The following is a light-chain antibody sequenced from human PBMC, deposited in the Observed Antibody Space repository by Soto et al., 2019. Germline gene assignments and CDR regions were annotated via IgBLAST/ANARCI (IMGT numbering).Light chain of an antibody. CDR2: AAS. V-gene: IGKV1-27*01. J-gene: IGKJ1*01. CDR3: QKYNSDPPT. CDR1: RGITNS. Sequence: DIQITQSPSSLSASVGDRVTITCRASRGITNSLAWYQQKAGKVPKLLIYAASTLQSGVPSRFSGSGSGTDFTLTISSLQPEDVATYYCQKYNSDPPTFGQGTKVQIK.